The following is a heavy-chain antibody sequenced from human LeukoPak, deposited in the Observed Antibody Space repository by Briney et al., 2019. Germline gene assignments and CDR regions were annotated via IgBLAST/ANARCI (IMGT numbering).Heavy chain of an antibody. Sequence: GGSLRLSCAASGFTFSNAWMSWVRQAPGKGLEWVGRIKSKTDGGTTDYAAPVKGRFTISRDDSKNTLYPQMNSLKTEDTAVYYCTTDFPSKGYSSGWYQEYWGQGTLVTVSS. CDR1: GFTFSNAW. J-gene: IGHJ4*02. V-gene: IGHV3-15*01. CDR3: TTDFPSKGYSSGWYQEY. D-gene: IGHD6-19*01. CDR2: IKSKTDGGTT.